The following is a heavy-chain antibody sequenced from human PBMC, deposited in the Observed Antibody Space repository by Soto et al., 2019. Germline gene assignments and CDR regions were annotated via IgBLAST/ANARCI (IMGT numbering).Heavy chain of an antibody. D-gene: IGHD6-19*01. CDR1: GFTFSIYG. CDR3: ARDSHVGSGWQLTADY. J-gene: IGHJ4*02. V-gene: IGHV3-30*03. Sequence: ALRLSCAASGFTFSIYGTHCVRQAPGKGLEWVAVISYDGSNKYYAESVKGRFTISRDNSKNTLYLQMNSLRAEDTAVYYCARDSHVGSGWQLTADYWGQGTQVTVSS. CDR2: ISYDGSNK.